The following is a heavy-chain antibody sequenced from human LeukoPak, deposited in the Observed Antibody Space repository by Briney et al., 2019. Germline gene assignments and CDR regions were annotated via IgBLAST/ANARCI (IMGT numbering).Heavy chain of an antibody. J-gene: IGHJ3*02. V-gene: IGHV4-4*07. Sequence: SETLSLTCAVSGGSITSYYWNWIRQPAGKGLEWIGRLYTTGTTNYNPSLKSRVTMSGDSSKNQLSLTLTSVTAADTAVYYCVRDGANWEEPNDAFDTWGQGTLVTVSS. CDR3: VRDGANWEEPNDAFDT. CDR1: GGSITSYY. CDR2: LYTTGTT. D-gene: IGHD1-26*01.